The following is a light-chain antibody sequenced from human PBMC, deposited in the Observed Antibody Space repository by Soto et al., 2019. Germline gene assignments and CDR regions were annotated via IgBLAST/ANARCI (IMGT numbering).Light chain of an antibody. Sequence: DIQMTQSPSILSTSVGDRVTITCRASQSVSSWLAWYQQRPGQAPKLLIYDASTLTSGVPSRFSGSGSGTEFTLTISRLQTEDFATYYCQQYHVFWTFGQGTKVDIX. CDR3: QQYHVFWT. J-gene: IGKJ1*01. V-gene: IGKV1-5*01. CDR1: QSVSSW. CDR2: DAS.